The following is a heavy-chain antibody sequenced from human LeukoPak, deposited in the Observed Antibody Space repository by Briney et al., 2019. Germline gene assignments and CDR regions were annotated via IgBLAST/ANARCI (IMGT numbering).Heavy chain of an antibody. J-gene: IGHJ3*02. CDR1: GYTFTSYD. D-gene: IGHD3-22*01. CDR3: ARVGYYDSSGPYYAFDI. CDR2: ISAYNGNT. Sequence: ASVKVSCKASGYTFTSYDISWVRQAPGQGLEWMGWISAYNGNTNYAQKLQGRVTMTTDTSTSTAYMELRSLRSDDTAVYYCARVGYYDSSGPYYAFDIWGQGTMVTVSS. V-gene: IGHV1-18*01.